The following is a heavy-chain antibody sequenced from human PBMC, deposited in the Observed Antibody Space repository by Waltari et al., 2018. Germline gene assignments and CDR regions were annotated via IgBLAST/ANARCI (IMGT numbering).Heavy chain of an antibody. CDR3: AKAIKGYNSAWFDY. D-gene: IGHD3-22*01. CDR1: GFSFSGYA. J-gene: IGHJ5*01. Sequence: EVQLLESGGGLVQPGGSLRLSCAASGFSFSGYAMRWVRQAPGKGLEWVSTISGSGSTPFYADSVKGRFTISRDNSRNTVFLQMNSLRAEETAVYYCAKAIKGYNSAWFDYWGQGTLVTVSS. CDR2: ISGSGSTP. V-gene: IGHV3-23*01.